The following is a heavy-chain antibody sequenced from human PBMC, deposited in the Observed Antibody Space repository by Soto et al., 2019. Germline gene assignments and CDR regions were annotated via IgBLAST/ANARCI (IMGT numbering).Heavy chain of an antibody. CDR1: GLNFSGSA. CDR2: IRSRPHNYAT. Sequence: GGSLRLSCATSGLNFSGSAMHWARQASGKGLEWVGRIRSRPHNYATTYAASVEGRFTISRGDSKNTVYLQMNGLKTDDTAMYYCTTERDYWGRGTLVTVSS. V-gene: IGHV3-73*01. J-gene: IGHJ4*02. CDR3: TTERDY.